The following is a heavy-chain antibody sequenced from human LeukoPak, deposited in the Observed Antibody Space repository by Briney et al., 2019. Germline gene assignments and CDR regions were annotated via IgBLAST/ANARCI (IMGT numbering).Heavy chain of an antibody. D-gene: IGHD3-16*01. CDR1: GGSISSSSYY. CDR3: ARAPLYDSVWGSSRRGPFDI. V-gene: IGHV4-39*01. Sequence: SETLSLTCTVSGGSISSSSYYWGWIRQPPGKGLEWIGSSYYSGSTYYNPSLKSRVTISVATSKHQFSLTLSSVPATDTAVHYCARAPLYDSVWGSSRRGPFDISGQATMLTVSS. CDR2: SYYSGST. J-gene: IGHJ3*02.